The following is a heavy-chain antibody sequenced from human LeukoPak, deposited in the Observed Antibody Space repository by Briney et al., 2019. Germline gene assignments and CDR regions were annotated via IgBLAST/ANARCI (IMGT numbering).Heavy chain of an antibody. D-gene: IGHD4-23*01. CDR3: ARRAGGYSHPYDY. J-gene: IGHJ4*02. CDR1: GFTFSNAW. CDR2: IKSKTDGATT. V-gene: IGHV3-15*05. Sequence: GGSLRLSCAASGFTFSNAWMNWVRQAPGKGLEWVGRIKSKTDGATTDYAAPVKGRFTISRDISKNTLYLQMSSLRAEDTAVYYCARRAGGYSHPYDYWGQGVLVTVSS.